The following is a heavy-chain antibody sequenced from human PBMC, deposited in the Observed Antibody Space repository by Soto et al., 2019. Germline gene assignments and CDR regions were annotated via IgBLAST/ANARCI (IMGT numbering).Heavy chain of an antibody. CDR2: INAGNGNT. V-gene: IGHV1-3*01. CDR1: GYTLTSYA. J-gene: IGHJ6*02. D-gene: IGHD2-15*01. Sequence: QVQLVQSGAEVKKPGASVKVSCKASGYTLTSYAMHWVRQAPGQRLEWMGWINAGNGNTKYSQKFQGRVTITRDTSASTAYMELSSLRSEDTAVYYCARVGRCSRGSCYYYYGMDVWGQGTTVTVSS. CDR3: ARVGRCSRGSCYYYYGMDV.